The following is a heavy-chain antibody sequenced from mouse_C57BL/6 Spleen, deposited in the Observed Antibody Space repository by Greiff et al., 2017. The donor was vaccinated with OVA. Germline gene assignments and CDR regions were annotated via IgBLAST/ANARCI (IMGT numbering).Heavy chain of an antibody. Sequence: QVQLQQPGAELVRPGPSVKLSCKASGYTFTSYWMHWVKQRPGQGLEWIGVIDPSDSYTNYNQKFKGKATLTVDTSSSTAYMQLSSLTSEDSAVYYCARSLYGSSGFDYWGQGTTLTVSS. CDR3: ARSLYGSSGFDY. CDR1: GYTFTSYW. CDR2: IDPSDSYT. D-gene: IGHD1-1*01. V-gene: IGHV1-59*01. J-gene: IGHJ2*01.